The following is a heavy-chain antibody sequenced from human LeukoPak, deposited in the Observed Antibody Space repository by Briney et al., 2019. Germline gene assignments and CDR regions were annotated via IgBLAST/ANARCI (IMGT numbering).Heavy chain of an antibody. D-gene: IGHD3-10*01. Sequence: PSETLSLTCAVSGGSISSNNWWSWVRQPPGKGLEWIGEIYHSGSTDYNPSFESRVTMSVDKSKNQFSLKLTSVTAADTAVYYCARGFYGSGSYSSPGFHAFDVWGQGTMVTVSS. CDR3: ARGFYGSGSYSSPGFHAFDV. CDR1: GGSISSNNW. CDR2: IYHSGST. V-gene: IGHV4-4*02. J-gene: IGHJ3*01.